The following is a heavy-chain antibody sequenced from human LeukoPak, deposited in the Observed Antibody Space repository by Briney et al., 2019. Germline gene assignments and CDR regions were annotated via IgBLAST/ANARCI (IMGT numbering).Heavy chain of an antibody. D-gene: IGHD2-15*01. CDR1: RFTFSSYW. CDR3: ARGGYDHAFDI. V-gene: IGHV3-74*01. CDR2: IGNDGSDT. Sequence: PGGSLRLSCAASRFTFSSYWFHWVRQAPGKGLGWVSRIGNDGSDTIYADSVKGRFTISRDNAKSTLYLQMNSLKAEDTAVYYCARGGYDHAFDIWGQGTMVTVSS. J-gene: IGHJ3*02.